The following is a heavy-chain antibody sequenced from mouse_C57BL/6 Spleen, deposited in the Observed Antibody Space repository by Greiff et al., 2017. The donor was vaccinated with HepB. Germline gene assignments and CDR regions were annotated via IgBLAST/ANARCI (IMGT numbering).Heavy chain of an antibody. CDR1: GYTFTSYW. D-gene: IGHD2-2*01. J-gene: IGHJ4*01. Sequence: QVQLQQSGAELAKPGASVKLSCKASGYTFTSYWMHWVNQRPGQGLEWIGYINPSSGYTKYNQKFKDKATLTADKSSSTAYMQLSSLTYEDSAVYYCARSRPFGYDVLYAMDYWGQGTSVTVSS. V-gene: IGHV1-7*01. CDR3: ARSRPFGYDVLYAMDY. CDR2: INPSSGYT.